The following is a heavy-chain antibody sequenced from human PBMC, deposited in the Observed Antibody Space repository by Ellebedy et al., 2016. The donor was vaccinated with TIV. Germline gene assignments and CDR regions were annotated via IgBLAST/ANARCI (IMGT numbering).Heavy chain of an antibody. D-gene: IGHD1-26*01. J-gene: IGHJ4*02. V-gene: IGHV1-18*04. CDR3: ARGVGSYFSY. Sequence: AASVKVSCKASGYTFTNYGISWVRQAPGQGLEWMGWISDYSGHTKYAQKFQDRFTMTADTSTGTAYMELGSLRSDDTAVFYCARGVGSYFSYWGQGTLVTVSS. CDR1: GYTFTNYG. CDR2: ISDYSGHT.